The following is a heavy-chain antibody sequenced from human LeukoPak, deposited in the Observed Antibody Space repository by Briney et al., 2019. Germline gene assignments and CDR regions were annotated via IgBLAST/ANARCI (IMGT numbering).Heavy chain of an antibody. CDR3: ARERGPIDY. J-gene: IGHJ4*02. V-gene: IGHV3-30-3*01. Sequence: GGSLRLSCAASGFTFSSYAMHWVRQAPGKGLEWVAVISYDGSNKYYADSVRGRFTISRDNSKNTLYLQMNSLRAEDTAVYYCARERGPIDYWGQGTLVTVSS. CDR1: GFTFSSYA. CDR2: ISYDGSNK.